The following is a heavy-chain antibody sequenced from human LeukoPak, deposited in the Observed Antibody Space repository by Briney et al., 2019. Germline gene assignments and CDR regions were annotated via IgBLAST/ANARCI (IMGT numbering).Heavy chain of an antibody. V-gene: IGHV3-23*01. Sequence: GGSLRLSCAASGFTFSSYAMSWVRQAPGKGLEWVSAISGSGGSTYYADSVKGRFTISRDNAKNSLYLQMNSLRAEDTAVYYCARQYYDSSGYFDYWGQGTLVTVSS. CDR3: ARQYYDSSGYFDY. CDR1: GFTFSSYA. D-gene: IGHD3-22*01. CDR2: ISGSGGST. J-gene: IGHJ4*02.